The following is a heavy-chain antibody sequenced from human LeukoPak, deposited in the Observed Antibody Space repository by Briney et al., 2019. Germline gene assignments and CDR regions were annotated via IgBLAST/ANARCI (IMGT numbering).Heavy chain of an antibody. J-gene: IGHJ5*02. CDR2: IYPGDSHS. Sequence: GESLKISCKGSGYTFTNYWIGWVRQMPGKGLEWMGIIYPGDSHSRYSPSFQGQVTISADKSISTVYLQWSSLKASDTAVYYCAYGSSGWHWFDPWGQGTLVTVSS. V-gene: IGHV5-51*01. D-gene: IGHD6-19*01. CDR1: GYTFTNYW. CDR3: AYGSSGWHWFDP.